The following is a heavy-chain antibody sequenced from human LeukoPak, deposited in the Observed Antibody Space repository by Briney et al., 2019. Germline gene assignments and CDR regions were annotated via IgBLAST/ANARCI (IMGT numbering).Heavy chain of an antibody. CDR3: ARVHYDSSGYPSLDY. CDR1: GYTFTGYY. D-gene: IGHD3-22*01. J-gene: IGHJ4*02. V-gene: IGHV1-18*04. CDR2: ISAYNGNT. Sequence: ASVKVSCKASGYTFTGYYMHWVRQAPGQGLEWMGWISAYNGNTNYAQKLQGRVTMTTDTSTSTAYMELRSLRSDDTAVYYCARVHYDSSGYPSLDYWGQGTLVTVSS.